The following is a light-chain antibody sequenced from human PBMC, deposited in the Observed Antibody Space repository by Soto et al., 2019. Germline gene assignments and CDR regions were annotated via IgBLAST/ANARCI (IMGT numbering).Light chain of an antibody. J-gene: IGKJ5*01. V-gene: IGKV3D-20*02. Sequence: LAMNPSELCLSPGECTTLSCRDRQSVSSSYLAWYQQRRGQAPRLLIYGATSRATGIPDRFSGSGSGTDFTLTISSLEPQDVAVYYCKQLTNWPPSTFGQGTRLEIK. CDR2: GAT. CDR3: KQLTNWPPST. CDR1: QSVSSSY.